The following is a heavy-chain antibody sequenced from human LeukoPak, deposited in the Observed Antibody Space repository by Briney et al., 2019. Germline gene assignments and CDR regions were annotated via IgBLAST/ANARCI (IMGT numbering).Heavy chain of an antibody. CDR3: ARWGGTRQYYFDY. J-gene: IGHJ4*02. CDR2: TRFDGSIK. Sequence: PGGSVRLSCAVSGFIFSDYGFHWVRQAPGKGLEWVAVTRFDGSIKQYADSVKGRFTISRDDSKNTLYLQMNFLKSEDTAVYYCARWGGTRQYYFDYWGQGTLVTGSS. CDR1: GFIFSDYG. D-gene: IGHD1-1*01. V-gene: IGHV3-33*01.